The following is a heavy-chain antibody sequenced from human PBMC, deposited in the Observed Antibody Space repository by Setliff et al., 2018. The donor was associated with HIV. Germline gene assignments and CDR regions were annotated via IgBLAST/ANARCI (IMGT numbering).Heavy chain of an antibody. Sequence: SETRPSPALFLVTPSVVVTTGAGSGRPPGRGWSGLEVCIMVRAPTIPSLKSRVTISVDTSKNQFSLNLTSVTAADTAVYFCSSVLFHLGWLSTTHDAFDVWGPGTLVTVSS. CDR3: SSVLFHLGWLSTTHDAFDV. CDR2: CIMVRAP. J-gene: IGHJ3*01. V-gene: IGHV4-38-2*01. CDR1: VTPSVVVTT. D-gene: IGHD3-3*01.